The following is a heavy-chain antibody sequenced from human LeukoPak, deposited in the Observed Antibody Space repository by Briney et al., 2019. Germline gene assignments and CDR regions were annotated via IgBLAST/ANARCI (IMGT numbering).Heavy chain of an antibody. V-gene: IGHV3-30*02. J-gene: IGHJ4*02. CDR1: GFTFDSNG. CDR2: IRYDGIYK. D-gene: IGHD1-14*01. Sequence: GGSRRLSGAASGFTFDSNGMHWVRQGPGKGLEWVAFIRYDGIYKYYADSVKGRFTIFRDNSKNTLYLQMNSLRAQDTAVYYCAKPAKTDYADYWGQGTLVTVSS. CDR3: AKPAKTDYADY.